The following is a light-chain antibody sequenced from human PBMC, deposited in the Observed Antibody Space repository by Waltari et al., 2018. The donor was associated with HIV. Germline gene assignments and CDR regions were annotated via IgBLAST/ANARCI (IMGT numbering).Light chain of an antibody. J-gene: IGKJ4*01. Sequence: EIVMTQSLATLSVSPGDSATLSCRASQSVSSTLVWYQQKPGQAPRLLIYGASTRATGIPARFSGSGSGTEFTLTISSLQSEDFAVYYCQQYNNWPLTFGGGTKGEIK. CDR2: GAS. CDR3: QQYNNWPLT. CDR1: QSVSST. V-gene: IGKV3-15*01.